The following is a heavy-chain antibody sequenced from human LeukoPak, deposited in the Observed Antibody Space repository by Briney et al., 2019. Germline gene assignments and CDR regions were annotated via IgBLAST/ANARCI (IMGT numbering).Heavy chain of an antibody. CDR1: GFTFSSYW. CDR3: AQMAARTPSWYFDL. V-gene: IGHV3-7*01. D-gene: IGHD5-24*01. CDR2: IKQDGSEK. Sequence: GGSLRLSCAASGFTFSSYWMSWVRQAPGKGLEWVANIKQDGSEKYYVDSVKGRFTISRDNAKNSLYLQMNSLRAEDTAVYYCAQMAARTPSWYFDLWGRGTLVTVSS. J-gene: IGHJ2*01.